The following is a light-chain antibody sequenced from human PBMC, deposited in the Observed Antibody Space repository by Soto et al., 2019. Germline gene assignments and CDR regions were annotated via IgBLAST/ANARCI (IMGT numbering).Light chain of an antibody. Sequence: QSALTKPASVSGSPGQSITISCTGTSSDVGSYNLVSWYQQHPGKAPKLMISEVSNRPSGVSNRFSGSKSGNTASLTISGLQAEDEADYYCSSYTGTSPPLVFGGGTQLTVL. V-gene: IGLV2-14*02. CDR3: SSYTGTSPPLV. CDR1: SSDVGSYNL. J-gene: IGLJ3*02. CDR2: EVS.